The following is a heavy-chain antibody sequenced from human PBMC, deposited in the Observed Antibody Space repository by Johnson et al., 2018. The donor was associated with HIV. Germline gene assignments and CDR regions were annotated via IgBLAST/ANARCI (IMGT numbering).Heavy chain of an antibody. V-gene: IGHV3-30*18. Sequence: QMQLVESGGGVVQPGRSLRLSCAASGFTFSSYGMHWVRQAPGKGLEWVAVISYDGSNKYYADSVKGRFTISRDNSKNTLYLQMSSLTAEDTAVYYCTKNREPANYDALDVWGQGTMVTVSS. J-gene: IGHJ3*01. D-gene: IGHD1-26*01. CDR2: ISYDGSNK. CDR3: TKNREPANYDALDV. CDR1: GFTFSSYG.